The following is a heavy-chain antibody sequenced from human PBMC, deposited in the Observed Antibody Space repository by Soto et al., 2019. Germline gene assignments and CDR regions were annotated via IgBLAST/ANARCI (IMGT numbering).Heavy chain of an antibody. V-gene: IGHV1-18*01. J-gene: IGHJ4*02. CDR1: GYTFTSYG. Sequence: QVQLVQSGAEVKKPGASVKVSCKASGYTFTSYGISWVRQAPGQGLEWMGWISAYNGNTNYAQKLQGRVTMTTDTSPSTAYMELRSLRSDDTAVYYCARDAGDYYYDSSGYPNFDYWGQGTLVTVSS. CDR3: ARDAGDYYYDSSGYPNFDY. D-gene: IGHD3-22*01. CDR2: ISAYNGNT.